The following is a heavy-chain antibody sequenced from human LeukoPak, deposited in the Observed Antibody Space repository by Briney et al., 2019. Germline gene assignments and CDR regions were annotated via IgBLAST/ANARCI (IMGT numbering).Heavy chain of an antibody. J-gene: IGHJ4*02. CDR3: AKSGEYSYGYYFDY. CDR2: ISWKGGST. Sequence: GGSLRLSCAASGFTFKDAMQWVRQVPGKGLEWVSSISWKGGSTGYADSVEGRFTISRDNANNSLYLQMNSLRPEDTAVYFCAKSGEYSYGYYFDYWGQGTLVTVSS. V-gene: IGHV3-9*01. CDR1: GFTFKDA. D-gene: IGHD5-18*01.